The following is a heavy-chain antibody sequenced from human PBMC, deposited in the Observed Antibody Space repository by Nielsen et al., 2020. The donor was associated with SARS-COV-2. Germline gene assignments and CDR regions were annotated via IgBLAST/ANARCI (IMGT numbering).Heavy chain of an antibody. V-gene: IGHV3-23*01. J-gene: IGHJ3*02. CDR2: ISGSGGST. CDR1: GFTFSSYA. Sequence: GESLKISCAASGFTFSSYAMSWVRQAPGKGLEWVSAISGSGGSTYYADSVKGRFTISRDNSKNTLYLQMNSLRAEDTAVYYCAKDLGKQWLDAFDIWGQGTMVTVSS. D-gene: IGHD6-19*01. CDR3: AKDLGKQWLDAFDI.